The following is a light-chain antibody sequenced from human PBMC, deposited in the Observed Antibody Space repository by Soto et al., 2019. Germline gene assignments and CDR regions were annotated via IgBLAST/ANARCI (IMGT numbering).Light chain of an antibody. CDR3: PQRSKWPFP. V-gene: IGKV3-11*01. J-gene: IGKJ3*01. Sequence: IVLTQSPATLSLSPGESATLSFGASQSVSSYLAWYQQKPGQAPRLLIYDASNRATGIPARFSGSGSGTYLTFTISSLEPEDFAVYYCPQRSKWPFPFGPGTKVDIK. CDR1: QSVSSY. CDR2: DAS.